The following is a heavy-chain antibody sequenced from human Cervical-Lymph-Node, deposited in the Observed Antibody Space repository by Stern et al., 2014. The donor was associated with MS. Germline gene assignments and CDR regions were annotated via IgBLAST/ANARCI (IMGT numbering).Heavy chain of an antibody. CDR2: IIPAFATT. J-gene: IGHJ5*02. CDR1: GGTFSNYG. Sequence: QVQLVQSGAEVKKPGSSVKVSCKASGGTFSNYGFSWVRQAPGQGLEWMGGIIPAFATTNYAQKFQGRVTITAVVSTSTAYMEISSLRSEDTAMYSCARELWFGQFPRLVPWGQGTLVTVVS. V-gene: IGHV1-69*12. D-gene: IGHD3-10*01. CDR3: ARELWFGQFPRLVP.